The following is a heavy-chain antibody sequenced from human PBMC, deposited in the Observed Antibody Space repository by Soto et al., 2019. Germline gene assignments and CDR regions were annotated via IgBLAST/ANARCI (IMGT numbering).Heavy chain of an antibody. V-gene: IGHV3-33*01. CDR1: GFTFSQYG. CDR2: VWNDGIKK. CDR3: ARVRGSCSSTNCYSDY. J-gene: IGHJ4*02. D-gene: IGHD2-2*01. Sequence: GGSLRLSCAASGFTFSQYGMLWVRQAPGKGLEWVAIVWNDGIKKYYADSVKGRFAISKDNDRNTLFLQMDSLRAEDTAFYYCARVRGSCSSTNCYSDYWGQGTLVTVSS.